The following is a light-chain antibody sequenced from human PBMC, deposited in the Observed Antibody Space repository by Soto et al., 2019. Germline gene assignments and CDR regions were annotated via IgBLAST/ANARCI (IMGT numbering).Light chain of an antibody. J-gene: IGKJ1*01. CDR1: QSVSRNY. CDR3: QQYDASSWT. Sequence: ENVLTQSPGTLSLSPGERATLSCRASQSVSRNYLAWYQQKPGQAPRLLIFGASNRAAGTPDRFSGSGSGTDFTLTISRLEPEDFAVYYCQQYDASSWTFGRGTKVDIK. V-gene: IGKV3-20*01. CDR2: GAS.